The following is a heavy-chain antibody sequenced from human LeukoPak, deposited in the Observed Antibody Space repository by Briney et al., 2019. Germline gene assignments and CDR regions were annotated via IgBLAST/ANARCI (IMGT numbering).Heavy chain of an antibody. J-gene: IGHJ4*02. CDR1: GFTFSSYA. D-gene: IGHD6-19*01. CDR3: ARTTSSGWYYFDY. Sequence: PGRSLRLSCAASGFTFSSYAMHWVRQAPGKGLEWVAVISYDGSNKYYADSVKGRLTISRDNSKNTLYLQMNSLRAEDTAVYYCARTTSSGWYYFDYWGQGTLVTVSS. V-gene: IGHV3-30-3*01. CDR2: ISYDGSNK.